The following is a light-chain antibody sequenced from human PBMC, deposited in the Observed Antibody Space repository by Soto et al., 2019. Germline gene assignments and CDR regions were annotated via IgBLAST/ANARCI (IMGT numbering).Light chain of an antibody. J-gene: IGLJ1*01. Sequence: QSVLXXPASVSGXPXQXXTXXXXXXXXXVGAYTYVSWYQQHPGKAPKVMIFEVSHRPSGVSDRFSGSKSGNTASLTISGLQADDEADYYCISYTSSGLYVFGTGTKVTVL. V-gene: IGLV2-14*01. CDR3: ISYTSSGLYV. CDR2: EVS. CDR1: XXXVGAYTY.